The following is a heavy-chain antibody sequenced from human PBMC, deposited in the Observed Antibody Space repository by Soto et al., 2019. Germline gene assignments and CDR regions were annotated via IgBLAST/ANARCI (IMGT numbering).Heavy chain of an antibody. J-gene: IGHJ6*02. CDR3: ARDGLQDGMDV. Sequence: SETLSLTCTVSGDSISSGDYYWSWIRQPPGKGLEWIGCIYYSGNTYYNPSLKRRFSISVDTSKNQFSLQLSSVTVADTAVYYCARDGLQDGMDVWGQGTTVTVSS. CDR2: IYYSGNT. CDR1: GDSISSGDYY. V-gene: IGHV4-30-4*01.